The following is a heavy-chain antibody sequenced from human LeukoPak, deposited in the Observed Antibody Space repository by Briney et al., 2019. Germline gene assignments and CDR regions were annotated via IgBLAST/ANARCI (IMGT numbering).Heavy chain of an antibody. CDR2: MYSSGST. V-gene: IGHV4-4*07. CDR1: GASFNFYY. D-gene: IGHD4-17*01. J-gene: IGHJ4*02. Sequence: SETLSLTCTVSGASFNFYYWSWIRQPAGKGLEWIGRMYSSGSTQYNPSLESRVHMSVDTSRNQFSLKLSSVTAADTAVYYCARDQTRKSYGPTPYFDSWGQGTLVTVSS. CDR3: ARDQTRKSYGPTPYFDS.